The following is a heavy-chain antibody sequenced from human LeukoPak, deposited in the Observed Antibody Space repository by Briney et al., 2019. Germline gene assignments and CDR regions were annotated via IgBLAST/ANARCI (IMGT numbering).Heavy chain of an antibody. Sequence: GGSLRLSCATSGFTFSSNWMSWVRQAPGKGLEWVASIKQDGSEQYYEDSVKGRFTISRDNAKNSLYLQMNSLRVEDTAVYYCARYRANPQLWGQGTLVIVSS. CDR1: GFTFSSNW. CDR2: IKQDGSEQ. CDR3: ARYRANPQL. V-gene: IGHV3-7*01. D-gene: IGHD6-13*01. J-gene: IGHJ4*02.